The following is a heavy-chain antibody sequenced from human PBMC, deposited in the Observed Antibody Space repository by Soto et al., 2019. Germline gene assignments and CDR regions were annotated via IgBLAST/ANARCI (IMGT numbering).Heavy chain of an antibody. CDR1: GFTFSSYA. Sequence: GGSLRLSCAASGFTFSSYAMSWVRQAPGKGLKWVSAISGSGGSTYYADSVKGRFTISRDNSKNTLYLQMNSLRAEDTAVYYCAKTVIDVVVVAATLLDYWGQGTLVTVSS. CDR2: ISGSGGST. J-gene: IGHJ4*02. CDR3: AKTVIDVVVVAATLLDY. V-gene: IGHV3-23*01. D-gene: IGHD2-15*01.